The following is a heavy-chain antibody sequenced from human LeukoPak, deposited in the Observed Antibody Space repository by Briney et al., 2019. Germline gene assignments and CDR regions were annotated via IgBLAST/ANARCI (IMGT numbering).Heavy chain of an antibody. Sequence: PSETLSLTCAVSGGSISSGGYSWSWIRQPPGKGLEWIGYIYSSGSTYYNPSLKSRVIISVDTSKNQFSLKLSSVTAADTAVYYCAGRSPLRFPLYYFDYWGQGTLVTVSS. CDR3: AGRSPLRFPLYYFDY. V-gene: IGHV4-30-4*01. CDR2: IYSSGST. J-gene: IGHJ4*02. D-gene: IGHD2-15*01. CDR1: GGSISSGGYS.